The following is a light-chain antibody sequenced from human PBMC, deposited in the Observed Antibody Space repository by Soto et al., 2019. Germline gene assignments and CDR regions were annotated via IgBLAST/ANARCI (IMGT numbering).Light chain of an antibody. CDR1: QSISSW. CDR2: DAS. V-gene: IGKV1-5*01. CDR3: HQYNLLGE. Sequence: DTQVTQSPSNRSASVGERVTITSRASQSISSWLAWYQQKPGKAPKLLIYDASNLESGVPSRFSGGGSGTEFSLTISSMPPDKVTAYFSHQYNLLGEFRQGTKVDIK. J-gene: IGKJ1*01.